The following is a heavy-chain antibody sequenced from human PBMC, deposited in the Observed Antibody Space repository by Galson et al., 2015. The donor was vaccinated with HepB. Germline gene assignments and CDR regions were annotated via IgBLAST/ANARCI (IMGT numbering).Heavy chain of an antibody. CDR1: GGTFSSYA. J-gene: IGHJ4*02. Sequence: SVKVSCKASGGTFSSYAISWVRQAPGQGLEWMGGIIPIFGTANYAQKFQGRVTITADESTSTAYMELSSLRSEDTAVYYCARGYWGLSHYDSSGREYYFDYWGQGTLVAVSS. CDR3: ARGYWGLSHYDSSGREYYFDY. D-gene: IGHD3-22*01. V-gene: IGHV1-69*13. CDR2: IIPIFGTA.